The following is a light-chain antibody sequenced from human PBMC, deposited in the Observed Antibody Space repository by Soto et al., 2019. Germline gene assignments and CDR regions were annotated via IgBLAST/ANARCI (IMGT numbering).Light chain of an antibody. CDR2: GNS. CDR1: SYNIGAGYD. CDR3: QSYDSSLSGYNYV. J-gene: IGLJ1*01. V-gene: IGLV1-40*01. Sequence: QSVLTQPPSVSGAPGQRVTISCTGSSYNIGAGYDVHWYQQLPGTAPKLLIYGNSNRPSGVPDRFSGSKSGTSASLAITGLQAEDEADYYCQSYDSSLSGYNYVFGTGTKVTVL.